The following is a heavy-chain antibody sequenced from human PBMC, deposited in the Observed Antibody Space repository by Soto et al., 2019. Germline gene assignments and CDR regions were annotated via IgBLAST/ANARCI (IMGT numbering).Heavy chain of an antibody. CDR1: GFSFNSYA. CDR3: ARRLWDVAVVVAATRGVFDI. D-gene: IGHD2-15*01. J-gene: IGHJ3*02. CDR2: ISARGGSS. Sequence: EVQLLESGGGLVQPGGSLRLACAASGFSFNSYAMVWVRQAPGKGLEWVSVISARGGSSYFADSVKGRFTISRDNSKNLLYLQMNSLGAEDTAVYYCARRLWDVAVVVAATRGVFDIWGQGTMVTVSS. V-gene: IGHV3-23*01.